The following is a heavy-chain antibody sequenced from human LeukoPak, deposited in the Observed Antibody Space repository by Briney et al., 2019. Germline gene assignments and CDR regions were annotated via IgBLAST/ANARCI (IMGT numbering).Heavy chain of an antibody. D-gene: IGHD3-22*01. V-gene: IGHV1-2*02. Sequence: ASVKVSCKASGYTFTGYYMHWVRQAPGQGLEWMGWINPNSGGTNYAQKFQGRVTMTRDTSISTAYMELSRLRSDDMAVYYCARDGGPDSSGYYYIGYFDYWGQGTLVTVSS. CDR1: GYTFTGYY. CDR2: INPNSGGT. CDR3: ARDGGPDSSGYYYIGYFDY. J-gene: IGHJ4*02.